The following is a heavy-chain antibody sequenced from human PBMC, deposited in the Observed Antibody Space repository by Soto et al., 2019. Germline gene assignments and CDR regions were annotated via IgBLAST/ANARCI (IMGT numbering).Heavy chain of an antibody. V-gene: IGHV3-23*01. D-gene: IGHD6-19*01. CDR2: ISGSGGST. Sequence: GGSLRLSCAASGFTFSSYAMSWVRQAPGKGLEWVSAISGSGGSTYYADSVKGRFTISRDNSKNTLYLQMNSLRAEDTAVYYCARGRESQMREQWLAHYYGMDVWGQGTTVTVSS. J-gene: IGHJ6*02. CDR1: GFTFSSYA. CDR3: ARGRESQMREQWLAHYYGMDV.